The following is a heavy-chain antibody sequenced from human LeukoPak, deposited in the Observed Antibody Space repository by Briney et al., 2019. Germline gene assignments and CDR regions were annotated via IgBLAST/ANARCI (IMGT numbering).Heavy chain of an antibody. J-gene: IGHJ4*02. CDR1: GFTFSSYA. D-gene: IGHD2/OR15-2a*01. CDR3: ARKVLVGNKYFDY. CDR2: ISESGGDT. V-gene: IGHV3-23*01. Sequence: PGGSLRLSCAASGFTFSSYAMSWVRQAPGKGLEWVSTISESGGDTYGADSVKGRFTISRDNSKNTLYLHMNSLRAEDTAVYYCARKVLVGNKYFDYWGQGTLVTVSS.